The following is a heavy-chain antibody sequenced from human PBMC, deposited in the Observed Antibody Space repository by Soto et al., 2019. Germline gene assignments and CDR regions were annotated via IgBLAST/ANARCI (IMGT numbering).Heavy chain of an antibody. CDR1: GFTFSSYG. J-gene: IGHJ6*02. Sequence: GGSLRLSCAASGFTFSSYGMHWIRQAPGKGLEWVAVIPYDGSNKYYADSVKGRFTISRDNSKNTLYLQMNSLRAEDTAVYYCAKERGSSWYYYYYGMDVWGQGTTVTVSS. CDR3: AKERGSSWYYYYYGMDV. CDR2: IPYDGSNK. D-gene: IGHD6-13*01. V-gene: IGHV3-30*18.